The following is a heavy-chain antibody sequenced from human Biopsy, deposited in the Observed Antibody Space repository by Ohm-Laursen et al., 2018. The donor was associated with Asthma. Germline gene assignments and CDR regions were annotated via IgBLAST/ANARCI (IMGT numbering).Heavy chain of an antibody. CDR1: GGSISSYY. D-gene: IGHD6-19*01. J-gene: IGHJ6*02. V-gene: IGHV4-59*01. Sequence: ETLSLTCTVSGGSISSYYWSWIRQPPGKGLEWIGYIYYSGSTNYNPSLKSRVTISVDTSKNQFSLKLSSVTAADTAVYYCASGGIAVAGPSHYYYYYGMDVWGQGTTVTVSS. CDR3: ASGGIAVAGPSHYYYYYGMDV. CDR2: IYYSGST.